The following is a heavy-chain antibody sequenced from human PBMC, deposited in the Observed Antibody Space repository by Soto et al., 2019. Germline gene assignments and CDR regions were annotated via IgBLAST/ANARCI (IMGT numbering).Heavy chain of an antibody. V-gene: IGHV1-69*09. Sequence: QVQLVQSGAEVKKPESSVKVSCKTSGGTFVRHVISWVRQAPCQGPEWMGKINPLSGISNYAQKFQDRVTFTAYTDSSTAYMELSSLRSDDTAVYYCATPACAATWCSPSHNLDHWGEGTLVTASS. CDR3: ATPACAATWCSPSHNLDH. CDR2: INPLSGIS. D-gene: IGHD2-2*01. J-gene: IGHJ4*02. CDR1: GGTFVRHV.